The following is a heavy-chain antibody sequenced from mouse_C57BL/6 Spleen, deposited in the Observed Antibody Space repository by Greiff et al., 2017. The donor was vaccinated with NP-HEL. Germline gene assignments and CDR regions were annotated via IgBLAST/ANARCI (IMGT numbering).Heavy chain of an antibody. CDR1: GFTFSDYY. CDR3: ARHIYYGYFDV. CDR2: ISNGGGST. Sequence: EVQLVESGGGLVQPGGSLKLSCAASGFTFSDYYMYWVRQTPEKRLEWVAYISNGGGSTYYPDTVKGRFTISRDNAKNTLYLQMSRLKSEDTAMYYCARHIYYGYFDVWGTGTTVTVSS. V-gene: IGHV5-12*01. J-gene: IGHJ1*03.